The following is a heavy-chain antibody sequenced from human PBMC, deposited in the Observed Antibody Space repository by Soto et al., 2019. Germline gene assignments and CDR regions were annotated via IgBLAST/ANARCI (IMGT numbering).Heavy chain of an antibody. CDR3: ARWGRVGSPGFQHYYYYGMDF. CDR1: GFIFSDYY. D-gene: IGHD1-26*01. V-gene: IGHV3-11*01. Sequence: QVQLVESGGGLVKPGGSLRLSCAASGFIFSDYYMNWIRQVPGKGLEWVSCISSSGSSIFYADSVKGRFAISRDSAKNSVFLQMHSLCADDTGVYYCARWGRVGSPGFQHYYYYGMDFWGQGTTVTVSS. J-gene: IGHJ6*02. CDR2: ISSSGSSI.